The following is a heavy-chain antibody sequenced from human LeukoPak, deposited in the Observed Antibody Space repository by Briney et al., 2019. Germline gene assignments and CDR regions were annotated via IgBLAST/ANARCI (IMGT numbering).Heavy chain of an antibody. CDR1: GFTFSSYE. Sequence: GGSLRLSCATSGFTFSSYEMNWVRQAPGKGLVWVSRINSDGSSTSYADSVKGRFTISRDNAKNTLYLQMNSLRAEDTAVYYCARDTFRDFWSGFNYWGQGTLVTVSS. J-gene: IGHJ4*02. CDR2: INSDGSST. V-gene: IGHV3-74*01. CDR3: ARDTFRDFWSGFNY. D-gene: IGHD3-3*01.